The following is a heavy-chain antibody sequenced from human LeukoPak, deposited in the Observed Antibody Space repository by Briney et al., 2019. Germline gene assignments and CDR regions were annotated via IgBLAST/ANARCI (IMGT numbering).Heavy chain of an antibody. CDR3: ARESADYVRGRFSDY. CDR1: GGSMKDYY. CDR2: INDNGHS. Sequence: SETLSHTSSVSGGSMKDYYWSWIRQPPGKGLEWIAYINDNGHSGYNPALESRVTISVDTSKNHFSLRLRSVTAADTAVYFCARESADYVRGRFSDYWGEGILVTVS. D-gene: IGHD3-16*01. J-gene: IGHJ4*02. V-gene: IGHV4-59*12.